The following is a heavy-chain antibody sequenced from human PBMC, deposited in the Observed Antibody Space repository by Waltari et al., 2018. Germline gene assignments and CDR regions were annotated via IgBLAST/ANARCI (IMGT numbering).Heavy chain of an antibody. CDR2: IYYTGNT. Sequence: QLQLQESGPGLVKPSETLSLNCTVSGGAISRTSDYWGWIRQSPGKGLEWMASIYYTGNTYYNPTLESRVTISGDTSKNQFSLRLSSVTAADTAVYYCARHWKRNGYRFDPWGQGTLVTVSS. D-gene: IGHD5-12*01. CDR1: GGAISRTSDY. CDR3: ARHWKRNGYRFDP. J-gene: IGHJ5*02. V-gene: IGHV4-39*01.